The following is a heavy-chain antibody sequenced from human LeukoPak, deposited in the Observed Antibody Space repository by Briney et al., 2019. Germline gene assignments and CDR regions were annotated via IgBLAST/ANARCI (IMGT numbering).Heavy chain of an antibody. CDR1: GYTFTSYG. V-gene: IGHV1-18*01. CDR2: SSAYNGNT. J-gene: IGHJ4*02. D-gene: IGHD1-26*01. CDR3: ARGDVIVGATTNDY. Sequence: ASVTVSCKASGYTFTSYGSNRVRQAPGQGLEGMGWSSAYNGNTNFAQKLQGRVTMTTDTSTSTAYMELRSLRSDDTAVYYCARGDVIVGATTNDYWGQGTLVTVSS.